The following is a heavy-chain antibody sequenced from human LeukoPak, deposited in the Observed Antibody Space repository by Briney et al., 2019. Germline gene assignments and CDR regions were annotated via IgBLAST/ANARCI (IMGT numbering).Heavy chain of an antibody. V-gene: IGHV4-34*01. CDR1: GGSFSGYY. CDR2: INHSGST. Sequence: SETLSLTCAVYGGSFSGYYWSWIRQPPGKGLEWIGEINHSGSTNYNPSLKSRVTISVDTSKNQFSLKLSSVTAADTAVYYCAREQSVVVSATIDDYWGQGTLVTVSS. J-gene: IGHJ4*02. CDR3: AREQSVVVSATIDDY. D-gene: IGHD2-15*01.